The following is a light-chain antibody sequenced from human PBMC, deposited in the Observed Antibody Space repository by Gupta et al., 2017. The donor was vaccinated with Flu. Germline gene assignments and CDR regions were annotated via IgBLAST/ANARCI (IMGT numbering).Light chain of an antibody. V-gene: IGKV3-11*01. Sequence: EIVLTQSPATLSLSPGERATLSCRASQSVSIYLAWYQQKPGQAPRLLIYDASNRATSIPARFSGSGSGTDFTLTISSLEPEDFAVYYCQQRSNWPPKLTFGGGTKVEIK. CDR3: QQRSNWPPKLT. J-gene: IGKJ4*01. CDR1: QSVSIY. CDR2: DAS.